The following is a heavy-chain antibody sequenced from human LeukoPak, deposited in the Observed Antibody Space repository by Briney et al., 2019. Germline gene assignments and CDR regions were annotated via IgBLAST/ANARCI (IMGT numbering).Heavy chain of an antibody. CDR3: VKDLSARYRFDN. D-gene: IGHD6-19*01. CDR1: GFTFSSCA. J-gene: IGHJ4*02. CDR2: INDHGDTT. Sequence: PGGSLRLSCSASGFTFSSCAMHWVRQAPGMGLEYVSGINDHGDTTHYGDSVRGRVTISRDDSKNTVHLQMSSLRAEDTAVYYCVKDLSARYRFDNWGQVSLVTVSS. V-gene: IGHV3-64D*09.